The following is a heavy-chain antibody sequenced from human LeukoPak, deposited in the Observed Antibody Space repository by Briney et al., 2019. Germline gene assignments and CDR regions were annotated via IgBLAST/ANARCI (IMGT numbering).Heavy chain of an antibody. D-gene: IGHD4-23*01. CDR3: ARGGGFRRGHFDY. CDR1: GGSFSGYY. V-gene: IGHV4-34*01. Sequence: SETLSLTCAVYGGSFSGYYWSWIRQPPGKGLEWMGEINHSGSTNYNPSLKSRGTMSVDTSKNQCSLKLSSVTAADTAVYYCARGGGFRRGHFDYWGQGTLVTVSS. CDR2: INHSGST. J-gene: IGHJ4*02.